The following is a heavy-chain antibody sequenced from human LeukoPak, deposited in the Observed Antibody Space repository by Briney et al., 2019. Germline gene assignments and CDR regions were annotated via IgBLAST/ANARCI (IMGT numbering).Heavy chain of an antibody. J-gene: IGHJ4*02. CDR2: INHSGSTT. CDR3: ARRSEYSYGSGWRS. D-gene: IGHD5-18*01. CDR1: GGSISSGGYS. V-gene: IGHV4-30-2*01. Sequence: ASQTLSLTCAVSGGSISSGGYSWSWIRQPPGKGLEWIGEINHSGSTTNYNPSLKSRVTISLDTSKNQSSLKLRSVTAADTAVYYCARRSEYSYGSGWRSWGQGTLVTVSS.